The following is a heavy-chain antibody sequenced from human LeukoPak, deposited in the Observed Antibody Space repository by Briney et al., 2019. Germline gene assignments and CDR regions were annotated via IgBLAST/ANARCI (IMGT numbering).Heavy chain of an antibody. CDR1: GGSISSGGYP. J-gene: IGHJ4*02. Sequence: SETLSLTCAVSGGSISSGGYPWSSIRQPRGKGLEWIVYIYHSGTTYYNPSLKSRVTISIDRSKNHFSLKLSSVTAADTAVYYCARVARWGYYFDYWGQGTLVTVSS. D-gene: IGHD1-26*01. V-gene: IGHV4-30-2*01. CDR2: IYHSGTT. CDR3: ARVARWGYYFDY.